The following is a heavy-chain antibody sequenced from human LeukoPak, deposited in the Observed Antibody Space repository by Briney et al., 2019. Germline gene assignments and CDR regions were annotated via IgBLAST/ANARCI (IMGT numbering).Heavy chain of an antibody. CDR2: ISPGGGYT. V-gene: IGHV1-46*01. CDR3: ARSRIEVAGTGGFDY. D-gene: IGHD6-19*01. CDR1: GYAFTTYY. J-gene: IGHJ4*02. Sequence: ASVKVSCKTSGYAFTTYYINWVRQAPGQGLEYVGIISPGGGYTDYAQRFQGRVTMTGDISSTTVYMELRGLRSEDTAIYYCARSRIEVAGTGGFDYWGQGTLVTVSS.